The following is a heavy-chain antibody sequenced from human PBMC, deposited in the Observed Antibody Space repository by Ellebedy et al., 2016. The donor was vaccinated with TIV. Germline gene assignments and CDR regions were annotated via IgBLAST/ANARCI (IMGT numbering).Heavy chain of an antibody. V-gene: IGHV3-7*01. CDR1: GFSFSSYW. Sequence: GESLKISCAASGFSFSSYWMSWVRQAPGKGLEWVANMRQDGGDKYYVDSVKGRFTISRDTAKNSLYLQMNSLRAEDTAVYYCATDGSYGDHLFPQHAFTIWGQGTMVSVSS. CDR3: ATDGSYGDHLFPQHAFTI. CDR2: MRQDGGDK. J-gene: IGHJ3*02. D-gene: IGHD4-17*01.